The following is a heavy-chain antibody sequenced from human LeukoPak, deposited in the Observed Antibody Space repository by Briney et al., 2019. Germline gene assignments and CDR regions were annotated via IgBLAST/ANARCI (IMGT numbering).Heavy chain of an antibody. CDR3: AIGRYFETSGMDV. CDR2: IYYSGST. J-gene: IGHJ6*02. Sequence: PSETLSLTCTVSGGSISSYYWSWIRQPPGKGLEWIGYIYYSGSTNYNPSLKSRVTISVDTSKNQFSLKLSSVTAADTAVYYCAIGRYFETSGMDVWGQGTTVTVSS. D-gene: IGHD3-9*01. CDR1: GGSISSYY. V-gene: IGHV4-59*01.